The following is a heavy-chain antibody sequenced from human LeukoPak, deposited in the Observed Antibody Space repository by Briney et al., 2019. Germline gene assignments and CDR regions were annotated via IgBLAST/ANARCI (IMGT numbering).Heavy chain of an antibody. CDR1: GGSTSGAY. V-gene: IGHV4-4*07. CDR3: ARGYASGTYST. Sequence: SETLSLTCTVSGGSTSGAYWSWIRQPAGEGLEWIGRSHPSGSTGNTYYNPSLKSRVSMSADTAKSQFFLKVNSVTAADTAVYYCARGYASGTYSTWGQGILVTVSS. CDR2: SHPSGSTGNT. J-gene: IGHJ4*02. D-gene: IGHD3-10*01.